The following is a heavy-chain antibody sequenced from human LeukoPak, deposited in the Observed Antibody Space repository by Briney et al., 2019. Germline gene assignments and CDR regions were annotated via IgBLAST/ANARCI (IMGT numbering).Heavy chain of an antibody. CDR2: IYYSGST. J-gene: IGHJ6*03. D-gene: IGHD2-2*01. CDR3: ARHRCSSASCYVSYYYYYYMDV. CDR1: GGSISSYY. Sequence: SETLSLTCTVSGGSISSYYWSWIRQPPGKGLEWIGYIYYSGSTNYNPSLKSRVTISVDTSKNQFPLKLSSVTAADTAVYYCARHRCSSASCYVSYYYYYYMDVWGKGTTVTVSS. V-gene: IGHV4-59*08.